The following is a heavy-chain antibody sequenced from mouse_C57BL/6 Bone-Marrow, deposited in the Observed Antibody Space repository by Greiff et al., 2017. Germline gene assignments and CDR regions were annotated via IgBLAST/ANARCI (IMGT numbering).Heavy chain of an antibody. CDR3: ARHEEYSKYAMGY. Sequence: VQLQQSGAELVKPGTSVKLSCKASGYNFIEYTIHWVKQRSGQGLEWIGWFYPGSGNIQYNEKFKDKATLTADKSSSTVYMELSRLTSEDSAVYFCARHEEYSKYAMGYWGQGTSVTGSS. CDR2: FYPGSGNI. J-gene: IGHJ4*01. CDR1: GYNFIEYT. V-gene: IGHV1-62-2*01. D-gene: IGHD2-5*01.